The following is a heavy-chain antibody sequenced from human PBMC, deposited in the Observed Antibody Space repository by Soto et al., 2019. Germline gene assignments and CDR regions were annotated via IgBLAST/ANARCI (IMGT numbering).Heavy chain of an antibody. CDR2: ISAYNGNT. V-gene: IGHV1-18*01. D-gene: IGHD3-9*01. J-gene: IGHJ6*02. CDR1: GYTFTSYG. Sequence: QVQLVQSGAEVKKPGASVKVSCKASGYTFTSYGISWVRQAPGQGLEWMGWISAYNGNTNYAQKLQGRVTMTTDTSTSTTYLELRSLRPDDTAVYYCARTGGGDFDCLFDLYYYSYGMDVWGQGPTVTVSS. CDR3: ARTGGGDFDCLFDLYYYSYGMDV.